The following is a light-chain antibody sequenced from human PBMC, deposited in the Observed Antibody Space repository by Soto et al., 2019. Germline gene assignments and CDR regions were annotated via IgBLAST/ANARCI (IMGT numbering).Light chain of an antibody. CDR1: TSDVGGYNL. Sequence: QSVLAQPAPVSGSPGQSITISCSGTTSDVGGYNLVSWYQQHTAKAPKLLIYEGTQRPSGVSSRLSGSKSGNTASLTISGLQAEDEADYYCCSYASSSSYVFGTGTKVTVL. V-gene: IGLV2-23*01. J-gene: IGLJ1*01. CDR2: EGT. CDR3: CSYASSSSYV.